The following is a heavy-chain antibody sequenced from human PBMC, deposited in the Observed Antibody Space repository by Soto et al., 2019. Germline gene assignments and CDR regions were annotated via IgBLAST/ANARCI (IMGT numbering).Heavy chain of an antibody. CDR1: GFTFSSYA. CDR3: ARPRNTVTTWRGTLDY. CDR2: ISYDGSNK. D-gene: IGHD4-17*01. V-gene: IGHV3-30-3*01. Sequence: GGSLRLSCAASGFTFSSYAMHWVRQAPGKGLEWVAVISYDGSNKYYADPVKGRFTISRDNSKNTLYLQMNSLRAEDTAVYYCARPRNTVTTWRGTLDYWGQGTLVTVSS. J-gene: IGHJ4*02.